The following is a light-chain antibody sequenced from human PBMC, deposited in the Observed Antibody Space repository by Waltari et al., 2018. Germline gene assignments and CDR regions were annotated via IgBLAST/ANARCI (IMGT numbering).Light chain of an antibody. CDR2: GAS. V-gene: IGKV3-20*01. J-gene: IGKJ4*01. CDR1: QTVSSNF. Sequence: IVLTQSPSTLSFSPGVRATLSCRASQTVSSNFFAWYQQKPGQAPRLLMYGASNRAAGIPDRFSGSGSGTDFTLTISRLEPEDFAVYYCQQYDSSPRTFGGGTKVQIK. CDR3: QQYDSSPRT.